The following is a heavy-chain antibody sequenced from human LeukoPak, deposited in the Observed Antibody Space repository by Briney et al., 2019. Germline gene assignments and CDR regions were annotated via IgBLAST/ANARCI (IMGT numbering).Heavy chain of an antibody. D-gene: IGHD3-10*02. CDR2: IYYSGST. Sequence: VKPSETLSLTCAVSGGSISSYYWNWIRQPPGKGLEWIGYIYYSGSTNYNPSLKSRVTISIDTSKNQLSLQLTSVTAADTAVYYCATAVRGLVPYYFDFWGQGTLVTVSS. CDR1: GGSISSYY. CDR3: ATAVRGLVPYYFDF. J-gene: IGHJ4*02. V-gene: IGHV4-59*01.